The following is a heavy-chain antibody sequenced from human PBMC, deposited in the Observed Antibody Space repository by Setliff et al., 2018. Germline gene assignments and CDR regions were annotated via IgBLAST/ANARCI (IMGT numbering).Heavy chain of an antibody. J-gene: IGHJ4*02. CDR3: ARAPRYFDSTGSYFDG. D-gene: IGHD3-22*01. Sequence: PGGSLRLSCVASGFSFSNYYMSWVRQAPGKGLEWVANIKEDGSEEYYVDSVKGRFTISRDNAKNSVFLQMNSLRADDTAVYYCARAPRYFDSTGSYFDGWGQGTLVTVSS. CDR1: GFSFSNYY. V-gene: IGHV3-7*03. CDR2: IKEDGSEE.